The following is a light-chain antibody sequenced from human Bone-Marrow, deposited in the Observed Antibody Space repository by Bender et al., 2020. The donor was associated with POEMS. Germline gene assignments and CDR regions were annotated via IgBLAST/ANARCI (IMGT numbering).Light chain of an antibody. Sequence: SYELTQPPSVSVSPGQTASIPCSGAELMNKFVCWYQQKPGQAPVLVIYEDEKRPSGIPERFSASNSGNTATLTIRETQATDEAEYYCQAWDRSIFYVFGGGTKVTVL. CDR1: ELMNKF. CDR3: QAWDRSIFYV. CDR2: EDE. V-gene: IGLV3-1*01. J-gene: IGLJ1*01.